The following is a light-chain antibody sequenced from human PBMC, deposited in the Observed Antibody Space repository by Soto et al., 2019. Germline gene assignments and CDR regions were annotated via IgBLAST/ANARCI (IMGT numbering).Light chain of an antibody. CDR2: SAF. CDR1: QNIGSF. J-gene: IGKJ5*01. CDR3: QQGSTTPIT. V-gene: IGKV1-39*01. Sequence: DIQRTQSPSTLSASIGDRVTITCLASQNIGSFLNWYQQKPGEAPRLLVYSAFRIQSGVPSRFNASGSGTDFTLSISSLQPEDFSTYYCQQGSTTPITFGLGTRLEIK.